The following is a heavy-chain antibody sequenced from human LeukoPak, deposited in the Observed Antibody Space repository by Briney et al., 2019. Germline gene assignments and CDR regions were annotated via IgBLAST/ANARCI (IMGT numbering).Heavy chain of an antibody. V-gene: IGHV3-11*01. CDR3: AREEVGAKKNDAFDI. D-gene: IGHD1-26*01. Sequence: GGSLRLSCAASGFTFSDYYMSWIRQAPGKGLEWVSYISSSGSTIYYADSVKGRFTISTDNAKNSLYLQMNSLRAEDTAVYYCAREEVGAKKNDAFDIWGQGTMVAVSS. CDR1: GFTFSDYY. CDR2: ISSSGSTI. J-gene: IGHJ3*02.